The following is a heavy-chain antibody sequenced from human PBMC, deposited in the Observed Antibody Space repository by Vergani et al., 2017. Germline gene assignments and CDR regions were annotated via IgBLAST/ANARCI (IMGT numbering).Heavy chain of an antibody. CDR3: AGGVKRGYYASDLPY. CDR1: GFTFSAYG. CDR2: IRIDGSEQ. V-gene: IGHV3-30*02. J-gene: IGHJ4*02. D-gene: IGHD3-3*01. Sequence: VQLVESGGGLVQPGGSLRLSCAASGFTFSAYGVHWVRQAPGKGLEWVAFIRIDGSEQYYADSVKGRFTVSRDNSKYTLFLQIHSLRPEDTALYYCAGGVKRGYYASDLPYWGQGTLVTVSS.